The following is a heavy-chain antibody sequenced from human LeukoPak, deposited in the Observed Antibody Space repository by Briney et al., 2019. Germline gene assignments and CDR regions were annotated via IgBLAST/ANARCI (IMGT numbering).Heavy chain of an antibody. J-gene: IGHJ4*02. V-gene: IGHV3-23*01. Sequence: GGSLRLSCTASGFTFNDYAMTWVRQAPGKGLEWVSSIRATDPSTYYADSVKGRFTISRDNSKNTLYLQMNSLRDEDTAMYFCAKGGYTSAYDYWGQGTLVTVSS. CDR2: IRATDPST. CDR1: GFTFNDYA. CDR3: AKGGYTSAYDY. D-gene: IGHD2-2*02.